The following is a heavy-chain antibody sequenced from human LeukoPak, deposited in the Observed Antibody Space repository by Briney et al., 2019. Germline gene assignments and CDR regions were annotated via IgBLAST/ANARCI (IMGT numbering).Heavy chain of an antibody. J-gene: IGHJ6*02. D-gene: IGHD6-6*01. V-gene: IGHV3-7*01. CDR3: ARVDSSSQGNYYYYGMDV. CDR2: IKQDGSEK. Sequence: GGSLRLSCAASGFTFSSYWMSWVRQAPGKGLEWVANIKQDGSEKYYEDSVKGRFTISRDNAKNSLYLQMNSLRAEDTAVYYCARVDSSSQGNYYYYGMDVWGQGTTVTVSS. CDR1: GFTFSSYW.